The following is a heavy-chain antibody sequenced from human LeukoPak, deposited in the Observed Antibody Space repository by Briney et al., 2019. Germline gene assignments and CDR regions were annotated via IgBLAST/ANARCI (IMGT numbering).Heavy chain of an antibody. V-gene: IGHV3-23*01. CDR1: GFTFSSYA. J-gene: IGHJ3*02. D-gene: IGHD1-14*01. Sequence: GGSLRLSCAASGFTFSSYAMSWVRQAPGKGLEWVSAISGSGGSTYYADSVKGRFTISRDNSKNTLYLQMNSLRAEDTAVYYCAKDRLNRAEGPDAFDIWGQGAMVTVSS. CDR3: AKDRLNRAEGPDAFDI. CDR2: ISGSGGST.